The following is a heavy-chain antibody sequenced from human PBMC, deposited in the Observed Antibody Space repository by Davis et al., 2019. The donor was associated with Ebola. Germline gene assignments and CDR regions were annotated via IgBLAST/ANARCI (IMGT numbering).Heavy chain of an antibody. CDR1: GGTFSSYA. CDR3: ARDQGFWSGYFYYYYYYMDV. V-gene: IGHV1-69*13. CDR2: IIPIFGTA. Sequence: SVKVSCKASGGTFSSYAISWVRQAPGQGLAWMGGIIPIFGTANYAQKFQGRVTITADESTSTAYMELSSLRSEDTAVYYCARDQGFWSGYFYYYYYYMDVWGKGTTVTVSS. J-gene: IGHJ6*03. D-gene: IGHD3-3*01.